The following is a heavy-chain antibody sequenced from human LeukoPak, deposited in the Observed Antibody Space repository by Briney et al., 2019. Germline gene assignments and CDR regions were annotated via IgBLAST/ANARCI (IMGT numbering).Heavy chain of an antibody. V-gene: IGHV3-48*02. J-gene: IGHJ4*02. Sequence: QPGGSLRLSCAASGFTFSSYGMSWVRQAPGKGLEWVSYIRSSSSVMYYADSVKGRFTISRDNAKSSLYLQMSSLRDEDTAVYYCARTYNIRYFDIWGQGTLVTVSS. CDR2: IRSSSSVM. CDR3: ARTYNIRYFDI. D-gene: IGHD3-9*01. CDR1: GFTFSSYG.